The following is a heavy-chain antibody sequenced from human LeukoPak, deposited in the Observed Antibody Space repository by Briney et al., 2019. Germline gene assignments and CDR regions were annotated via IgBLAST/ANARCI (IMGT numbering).Heavy chain of an antibody. CDR1: GGSISSSSYF. D-gene: IGHD6-19*01. V-gene: IGHV4-39*07. CDR3: ARWGSGLSFRWFDP. Sequence: SETLSLTCTVSGGSISSSSYFWGWIRQPPGKGLEWIGSIFYSGSTYYNPSLKSRVTISVDTSKNQFSLKLSSVTAADTAVYYCARWGSGLSFRWFDPWGQGTLVTVSS. J-gene: IGHJ5*02. CDR2: IFYSGST.